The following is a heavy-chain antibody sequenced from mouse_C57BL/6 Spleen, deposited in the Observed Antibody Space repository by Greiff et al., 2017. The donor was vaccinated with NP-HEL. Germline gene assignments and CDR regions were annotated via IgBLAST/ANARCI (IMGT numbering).Heavy chain of an antibody. CDR2: ILPGSGST. Sequence: QVQLQQSGAELMKPGASVKLSCKATGYTFTGYWIEWVKQRPGHGLEWIGEILPGSGSTNYNEKFKGKATFTADKSSNTAYMQLSSLTTEDSAIYYCAILFYYCDSSYCAMDDWGQGTSVTVSS. D-gene: IGHD1-1*01. CDR1: GYTFTGYW. J-gene: IGHJ4*01. V-gene: IGHV1-9*01. CDR3: AILFYYCDSSYCAMDD.